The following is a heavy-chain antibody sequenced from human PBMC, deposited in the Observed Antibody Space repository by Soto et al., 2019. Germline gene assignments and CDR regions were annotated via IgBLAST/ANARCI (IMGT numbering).Heavy chain of an antibody. D-gene: IGHD1-26*01. CDR1: GYTFTTYD. J-gene: IGHJ4*02. Sequence: ASVKVSCKASGYTFTTYDISWVRQATGQGLEWMGWMNPYSGNTGYAQKFQGRVTVTRNTSISTVYMELSGLRSEDTAVYYCARDGVVGGNINFDYWGQGTLVTVSS. CDR2: MNPYSGNT. CDR3: ARDGVVGGNINFDY. V-gene: IGHV1-8*01.